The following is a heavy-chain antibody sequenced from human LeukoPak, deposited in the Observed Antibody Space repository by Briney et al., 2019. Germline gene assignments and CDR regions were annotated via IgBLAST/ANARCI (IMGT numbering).Heavy chain of an antibody. D-gene: IGHD2-15*01. CDR2: ISSRTGTI. J-gene: IGHJ1*01. V-gene: IGHV3-48*04. CDR1: GFDFSRIT. Sequence: GGSLRLSCAASGFDFSRITMNWVRQAPGKELEWISYISSRTGTIYYADSVKGRFTVSRDDAKNSLYLQMNNLRADDTAVYYCASTFPYCSEDNCALGGQGTLVTVSS. CDR3: ASTFPYCSEDNCAL.